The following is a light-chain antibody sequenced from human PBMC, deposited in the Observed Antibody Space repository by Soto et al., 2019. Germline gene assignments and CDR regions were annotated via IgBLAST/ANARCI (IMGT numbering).Light chain of an antibody. CDR3: SSYTSSSTLGVI. V-gene: IGLV2-14*03. J-gene: IGLJ2*01. CDR2: DVT. CDR1: SSDVGGYYY. Sequence: QSALTQPASVSGSPGQSITISCTATSSDVGGYYYVSWYQQHPGKAPKRMIYDVTNRPSGVSNRFSGSRSGKTASLTISGLQAEDEAEYYCSSYTSSSTLGVIFGGGTKLTVL.